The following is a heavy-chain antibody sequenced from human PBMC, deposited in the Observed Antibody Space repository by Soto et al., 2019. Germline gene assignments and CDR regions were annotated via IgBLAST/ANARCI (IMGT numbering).Heavy chain of an antibody. J-gene: IGHJ6*02. V-gene: IGHV1-18*01. CDR3: ARVISGSYLTYYYYGMDV. D-gene: IGHD1-26*01. CDR1: GYTFTSYG. CDR2: ISAYNGNT. Sequence: GASVKVSCKASGYTFTSYGISWVRQATGQGLEWMGWISAYNGNTNYAQKLQGRVTMTTDTSTSTAYMELRSLRSDDTAVYYCARVISGSYLTYYYYGMDVWGQGTTVTVSS.